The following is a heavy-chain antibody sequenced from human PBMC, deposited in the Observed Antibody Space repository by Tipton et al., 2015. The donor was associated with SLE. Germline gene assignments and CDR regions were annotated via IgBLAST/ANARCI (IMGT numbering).Heavy chain of an antibody. CDR3: ARHTMIVVD. D-gene: IGHD3-22*01. CDR2: INYSGST. Sequence: TLSLTCTVSGGSISSHYWSWIRRPPGQALEWSAYINYSGSTYYHPSLKRRVTISVDTSKNQFSLKLSSVTAADTAVYYCARHTMIVVDWGQGTLVTVSS. J-gene: IGHJ4*02. V-gene: IGHV4-59*08. CDR1: GGSISSHY.